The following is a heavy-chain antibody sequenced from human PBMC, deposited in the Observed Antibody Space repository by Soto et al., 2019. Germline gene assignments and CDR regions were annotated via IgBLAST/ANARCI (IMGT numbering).Heavy chain of an antibody. V-gene: IGHV4-30-2*01. CDR3: ARGGHGPKPSGDAFDI. CDR1: GCSISSGGYS. D-gene: IGHD3-10*01. CDR2: IYHSGST. J-gene: IGHJ3*02. Sequence: TLSLTCSVSGCSISSGGYSWSWIRQPPGKGLEWIGYIYHSGSTYYNPSLKSRVTISVDRSKNQFSLKLSSVTAADTAVYYCARGGHGPKPSGDAFDIWGQGTMVTVSS.